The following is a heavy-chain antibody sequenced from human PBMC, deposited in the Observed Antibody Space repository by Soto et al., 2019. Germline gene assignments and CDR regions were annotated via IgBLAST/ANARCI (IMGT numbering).Heavy chain of an antibody. D-gene: IGHD6-13*01. V-gene: IGHV1-3*01. CDR1: GYTFTSYA. CDR3: ARALSYGAAAGSGYKDY. CDR2: INAGNGNT. J-gene: IGHJ4*02. Sequence: ASVKVSCKASGYTFTSYAMHWVRQAPGQRLEWMGWINAGNGNTKYSQKFQGRVTITRDTSASTAYMELSSLRSEDTAVYYCARALSYGAAAGSGYKDYWGQGTLVTVSS.